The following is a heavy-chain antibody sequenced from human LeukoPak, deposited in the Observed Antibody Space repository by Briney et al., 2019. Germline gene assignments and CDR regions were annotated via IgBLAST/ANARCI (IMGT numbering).Heavy chain of an antibody. J-gene: IGHJ4*02. CDR2: IYYSGST. CDR1: LNSISSSSYY. Sequence: SETLSLTCTVSLNSISSSSYYWGWIRQFPGKGLEWIGYIYYSGSTYYSSSLKSRFTISVDTSKNQFSLKLNSVTAADTAVYYCASRYYYDSSGYFVHWGQGTLVTVSS. CDR3: ASRYYYDSSGYFVH. D-gene: IGHD3-22*01. V-gene: IGHV4-39*01.